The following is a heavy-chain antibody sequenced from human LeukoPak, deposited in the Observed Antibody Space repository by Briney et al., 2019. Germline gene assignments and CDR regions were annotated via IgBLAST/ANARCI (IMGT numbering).Heavy chain of an antibody. CDR2: INHSGST. CDR1: GGSFSGYY. V-gene: IGHV4-34*01. J-gene: IGHJ4*02. Sequence: KPSETLSLTCAVYGGSFSGYYWSWIRQPPGKGLEWIGEINHSGSTNYNPSLKSRVTISVDTSKNQFSLKLSSVTAADTAVYYCARDAPYYYDSSGYPLFDYWGQGTLVTVSS. D-gene: IGHD3-22*01. CDR3: ARDAPYYYDSSGYPLFDY.